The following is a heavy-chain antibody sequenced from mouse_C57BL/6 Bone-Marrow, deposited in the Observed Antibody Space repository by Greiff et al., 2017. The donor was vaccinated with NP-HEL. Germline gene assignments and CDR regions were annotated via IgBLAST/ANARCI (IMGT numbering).Heavy chain of an antibody. CDR2: INPSSGYT. CDR3: ARTYYGNYEGWYFDV. CDR1: GYTFTSYT. Sequence: VQLQQSGAELARPGASVKMSCKASGYTFTSYTMHWVKQRPGQGLEWIGYINPSSGYTKYNQKFKDKATLTADKSSSTAYMQLSSLTSEDSAVYYCARTYYGNYEGWYFDVWGTGTTVTVSS. J-gene: IGHJ1*03. D-gene: IGHD2-10*01. V-gene: IGHV1-4*01.